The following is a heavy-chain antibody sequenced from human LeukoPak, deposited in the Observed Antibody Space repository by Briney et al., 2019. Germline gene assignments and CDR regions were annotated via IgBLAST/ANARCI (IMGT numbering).Heavy chain of an antibody. Sequence: GGSLKISFKGSGYSFTTYWIGWVRQMRGKGLEWMGIIYPGDSDTRYSPSFQGQVTISADKSNSTAYLQWSSLKASDTAMYYCARLLNYDDLDYWGQGTLVTVSS. D-gene: IGHD3-22*01. CDR3: ARLLNYDDLDY. J-gene: IGHJ4*02. CDR1: GYSFTTYW. V-gene: IGHV5-51*01. CDR2: IYPGDSDT.